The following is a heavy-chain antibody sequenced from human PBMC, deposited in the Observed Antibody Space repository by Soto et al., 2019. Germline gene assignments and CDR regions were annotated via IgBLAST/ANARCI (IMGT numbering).Heavy chain of an antibody. Sequence: QVHLVQSGAEEKKPGASVRVSCKASGYTFTSYAMHWVRQAPGQRPEWMGWINGGNGNIKYSQKFQDRIILNRDTSASTAYMELSSLRSEDTALYYCARSSLYAPSGWSSYGLDVWGQGTTVTVSS. CDR3: ARSSLYAPSGWSSYGLDV. V-gene: IGHV1-3*05. CDR2: INGGNGNI. J-gene: IGHJ6*02. D-gene: IGHD6-19*01. CDR1: GYTFTSYA.